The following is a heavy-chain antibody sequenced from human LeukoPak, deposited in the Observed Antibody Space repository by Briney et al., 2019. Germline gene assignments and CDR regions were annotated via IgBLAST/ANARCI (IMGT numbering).Heavy chain of an antibody. CDR2: IKKDGSET. CDR1: GFTLSTYW. J-gene: IGHJ4*02. CDR3: AKGRYSGTTYYFDY. D-gene: IGHD5-12*01. Sequence: GGSLRLSCAASGFTLSTYWMSWIRQVPGKGLEWVANIKKDGSETYYVDSVKGRFTISRDNAKNSLYLQMNSLRAEDTAIYHCAKGRYSGTTYYFDYWGQGTLVTVSS. V-gene: IGHV3-7*03.